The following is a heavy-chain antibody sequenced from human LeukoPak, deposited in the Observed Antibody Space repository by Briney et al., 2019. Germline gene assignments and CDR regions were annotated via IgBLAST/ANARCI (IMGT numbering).Heavy chain of an antibody. CDR1: GGSISSHY. J-gene: IGHJ6*03. Sequence: SETLSLTCTVSGGSISSHYWSWIRQPPGKGLEWIGYIYYSGSTNYNPSLKSRVTISVDTSKNQFSLKLSSVTAADTAVYYYARDGTSYDILTGYPYYYYYYYMDVWGKGTTVTVSS. CDR2: IYYSGST. CDR3: ARDGTSYDILTGYPYYYYYYYMDV. V-gene: IGHV4-59*11. D-gene: IGHD3-9*01.